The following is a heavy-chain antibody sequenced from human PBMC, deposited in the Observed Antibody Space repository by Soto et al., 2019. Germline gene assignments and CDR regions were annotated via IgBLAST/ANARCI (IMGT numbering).Heavy chain of an antibody. CDR2: VSATGGST. J-gene: IGHJ4*02. Sequence: GGSLRLSCAASGFTFSSYAMSWVRQAAGKGLEWVSAVSATGGSTYYADSVKGRFTISRDNSKNTLYLQMNSLRAEDTAVYYCAKDILRFLEWPQLTYFDYWGQGSLVTVSS. D-gene: IGHD3-3*01. CDR1: GFTFSSYA. V-gene: IGHV3-23*01. CDR3: AKDILRFLEWPQLTYFDY.